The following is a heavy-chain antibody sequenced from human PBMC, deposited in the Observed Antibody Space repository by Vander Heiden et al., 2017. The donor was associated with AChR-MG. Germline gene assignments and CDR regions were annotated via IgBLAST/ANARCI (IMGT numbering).Heavy chain of an antibody. D-gene: IGHD6-19*01. Sequence: EVQLVESGGGLVQPGGSLRPSCAASGFTSSSYSMNWVRQAPGKGLEWISYISSSSSTIYYADSVKGRFTISRDNAKNSLYLQMNSLRDEDTAVYYCARESVAGSGYYYGMDVWGQGTTVTVSS. CDR1: GFTSSSYS. CDR2: ISSSSSTI. J-gene: IGHJ6*02. V-gene: IGHV3-48*02. CDR3: ARESVAGSGYYYGMDV.